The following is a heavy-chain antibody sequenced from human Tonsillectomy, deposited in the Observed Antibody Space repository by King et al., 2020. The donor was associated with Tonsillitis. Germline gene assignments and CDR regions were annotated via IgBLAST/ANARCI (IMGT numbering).Heavy chain of an antibody. CDR3: ARSGSSWSLFDY. J-gene: IGHJ4*02. CDR1: GYTFTSYD. V-gene: IGHV1-8*01. D-gene: IGHD6-13*01. CDR2: MNTNTGTT. Sequence: VQLVESGAEVKKPGASVKVSCKASGYTFTSYDINWVRQATGQGLEWMGWMNTNTGTTGYAQKCQGRVTMTRNTSISTAYMELSSLRSEDTAVYYCARSGSSWSLFDYWGQGTLVTVSS.